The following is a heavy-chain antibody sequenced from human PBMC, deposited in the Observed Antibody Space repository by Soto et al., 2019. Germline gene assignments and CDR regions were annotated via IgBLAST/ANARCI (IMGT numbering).Heavy chain of an antibody. CDR2: LXSRAEXETT. D-gene: IGHD4-17*01. Sequence: GXLRLACVASGFIFSNAWMTWFRQAPGKGRERVGRLXSRAEXETTDYDAAVXXGLNISRXXCKKKLYLQKDSLKIEDNAIYYCLDYGEFSLVHWGKGTPVTVYS. CDR3: LDYGEFSLVH. CDR1: GFIFSNAW. J-gene: IGHJ5*02. V-gene: IGHV3-15*04.